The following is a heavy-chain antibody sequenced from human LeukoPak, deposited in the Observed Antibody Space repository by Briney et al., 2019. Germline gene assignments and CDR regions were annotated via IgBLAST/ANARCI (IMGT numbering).Heavy chain of an antibody. J-gene: IGHJ4*02. CDR2: ISGSGGST. CDR1: GFTFSSYA. D-gene: IGHD3-10*01. CDR3: AKGGNYGSGNYYFDY. Sequence: TGGSLRLSCAASGFTFSSYAMSWVRQAPGKGLEWVSAISGSGGSTYYADSVKGRFTISRDNSKNTLYLQMNSLRAEDTAVYYCAKGGNYGSGNYYFDYWGQGTLATVSS. V-gene: IGHV3-23*01.